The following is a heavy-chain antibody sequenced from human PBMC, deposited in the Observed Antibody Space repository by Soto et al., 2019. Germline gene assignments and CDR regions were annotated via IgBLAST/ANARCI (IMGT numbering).Heavy chain of an antibody. Sequence: PSETLSLTCTVSGGSISSSSYYWGWIRQPPGKGLERIGSIYYSGSTYYNPSLKSRVTISVDTSKNQFSLKLSSVTAADTAVYYCASGYCSSTSCYQTEAFDYWGQGTLVTVSS. CDR2: IYYSGST. CDR1: GGSISSSSYY. J-gene: IGHJ4*02. D-gene: IGHD2-2*03. V-gene: IGHV4-39*01. CDR3: ASGYCSSTSCYQTEAFDY.